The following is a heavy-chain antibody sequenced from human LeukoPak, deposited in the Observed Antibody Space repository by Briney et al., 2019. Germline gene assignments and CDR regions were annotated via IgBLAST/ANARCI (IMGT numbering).Heavy chain of an antibody. Sequence: GGSLRLSCAASGLTFSSYWMSWVRQAPGKGLEWVANIKQDGSEKYYVDSVKGRFTISRDNAKNSLYLQMNSLRAEDTAVYYCARASKFGIWDYYYGMDVWGKGTTVTVSS. CDR3: ARASKFGIWDYYYGMDV. CDR2: IKQDGSEK. V-gene: IGHV3-7*03. CDR1: GLTFSSYW. J-gene: IGHJ6*04. D-gene: IGHD3-16*01.